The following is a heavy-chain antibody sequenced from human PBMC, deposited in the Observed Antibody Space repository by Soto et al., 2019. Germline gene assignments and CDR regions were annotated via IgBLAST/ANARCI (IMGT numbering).Heavy chain of an antibody. V-gene: IGHV1-69*01. J-gene: IGHJ4*02. CDR2: SITIFGTA. CDR3: ARGWGYDSNDYYYAY. Sequence: QVQLVQSGAEVRKPGSSVKVSCKASGGTFSRHAISWVRQAPGQGLEWMGGSITIFGTANHAQKFQGRVTIIADESTSTVYMELSSLRSEDTAMYYCARGWGYDSNDYYYAYWGQGTLVIVSS. CDR1: GGTFSRHA. D-gene: IGHD3-22*01.